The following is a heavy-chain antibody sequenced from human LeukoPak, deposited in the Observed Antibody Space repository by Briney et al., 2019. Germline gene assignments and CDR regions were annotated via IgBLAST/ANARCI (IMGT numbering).Heavy chain of an antibody. J-gene: IGHJ4*02. Sequence: SETLSLTCAVYGGSFSGYYWSWIRQPPGKGREWIGEINHSGSTNYNPSLKSRVTISVDTSKNQFSLKLSSVTAADTAVYYCARGTFVVVVAATPTPLYYFDYWGQGTLVTVSS. CDR1: GGSFSGYY. CDR2: INHSGST. V-gene: IGHV4-34*01. CDR3: ARGTFVVVVAATPTPLYYFDY. D-gene: IGHD2-15*01.